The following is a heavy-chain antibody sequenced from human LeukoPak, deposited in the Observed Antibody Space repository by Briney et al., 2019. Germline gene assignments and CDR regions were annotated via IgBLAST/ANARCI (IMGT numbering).Heavy chain of an antibody. D-gene: IGHD1-26*01. CDR1: GGSFSGYY. V-gene: IGHV4-34*01. CDR2: INNSGST. J-gene: IGHJ5*02. CDR3: ASGHSVGGSAVGWHNWFDP. Sequence: SETLSLTCPVYGGSFSGYYWSWIRQPAGKGLEWIGEINNSGSTNYNPSLKSRVTISVDTSKNQFSLKLSSVTAADTAVYSCASGHSVGGSAVGWHNWFDPWGQGTPVTVSS.